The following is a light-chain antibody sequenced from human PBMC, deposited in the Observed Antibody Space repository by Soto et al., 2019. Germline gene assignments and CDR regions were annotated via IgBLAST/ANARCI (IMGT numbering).Light chain of an antibody. CDR1: SSNIGSHT. Sequence: QSVLTQPPSASGTPGPSVTCSCSGSSSNIGSHTVNWYQQLPGTAPKRLIYSNNQRPSGVPDRFSGSKSGTSASLDISGLQSEGEADYYGAEWDDSVNGPVFGGGTQLTAL. CDR2: SNN. J-gene: IGLJ2*01. V-gene: IGLV1-44*01. CDR3: AEWDDSVNGPV.